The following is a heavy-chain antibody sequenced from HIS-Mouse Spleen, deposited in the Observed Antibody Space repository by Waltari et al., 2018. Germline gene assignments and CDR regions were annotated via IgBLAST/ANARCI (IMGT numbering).Heavy chain of an antibody. J-gene: IGHJ2*01. V-gene: IGHV4-39*07. Sequence: QLQLQESGPGLVKPSETLSLTCTVSGGSISSSSYYWGWIRQPPGKGLEWIGGIYYSWSTSYNPSLKSRVTISVDTSKNQFSLKLSSVTAADTAVYYCAREIPYSSSWYDWYFDLWGRGTLVTVSS. CDR1: GGSISSSSYY. D-gene: IGHD6-13*01. CDR2: IYYSWST. CDR3: AREIPYSSSWYDWYFDL.